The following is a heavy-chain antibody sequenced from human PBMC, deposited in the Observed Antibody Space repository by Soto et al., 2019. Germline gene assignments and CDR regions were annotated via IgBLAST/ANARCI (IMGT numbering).Heavy chain of an antibody. J-gene: IGHJ6*02. CDR3: ARIGGYDFNEYYGMDV. CDR2: IYYSVST. V-gene: IGHV4-39*01. D-gene: IGHD5-12*01. Sequence: PSETLFLTFTVSGGSISSSSYYWGWIRQPPGKGLEWIGSIYYSVSTYYDQSLKIRVTISVDTSKNQFSLKLSSVTAADKAVYYCARIGGYDFNEYYGMDVWGQGTTVTVSS. CDR1: GGSISSSSYY.